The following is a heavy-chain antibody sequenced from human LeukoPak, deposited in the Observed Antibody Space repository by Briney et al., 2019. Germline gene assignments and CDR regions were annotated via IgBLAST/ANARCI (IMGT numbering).Heavy chain of an antibody. J-gene: IGHJ5*02. CDR2: IYTSGST. V-gene: IGHV4-61*02. CDR3: AREIVVVPAAMSWFDP. D-gene: IGHD2-2*01. CDR1: GGSICSGSYY. Sequence: SETLSLTCTVSGGSICSGSYYWSWIRQPAGKGLEWIGRIYTSGSTNYNPSLKSRVTISVDTSKNQFSLKLSSVTAADTAVYYCAREIVVVPAAMSWFDPWGQGTLVTVSS.